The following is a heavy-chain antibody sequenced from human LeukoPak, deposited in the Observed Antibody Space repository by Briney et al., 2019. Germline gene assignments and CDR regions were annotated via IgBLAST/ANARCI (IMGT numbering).Heavy chain of an antibody. CDR1: GGSISSSGYY. J-gene: IGHJ4*02. CDR2: IYSSGIT. V-gene: IGHV4-39*01. CDR3: AQYQAYTMDAY. D-gene: IGHD2-2*01. Sequence: SETLSLTCTVSGGSISSSGYYWGWIRQPPGKGLEWIGSIYSSGITDYSPSLKSRVTISVDTSKNQFSLKLNSVTAADTAVYHCAQYQAYTMDAYWGPGTLVTVSS.